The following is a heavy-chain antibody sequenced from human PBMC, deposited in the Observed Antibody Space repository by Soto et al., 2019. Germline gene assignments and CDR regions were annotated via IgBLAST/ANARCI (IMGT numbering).Heavy chain of an antibody. V-gene: IGHV4-59*08. CDR3: ARHLSHDSGDRGDIFDI. Sequence: QVQLQESGPRLVKPSETLSLTCAVYGGSISHYHWSWIRQPPGKGLAWMGYIYYSGSTNYNPSLTRRVTMAVDTSKNQFSLKLSSVTATDTAVYYGARHLSHDSGDRGDIFDIWGPGTMVIVSS. J-gene: IGHJ3*02. CDR2: IYYSGST. D-gene: IGHD4-17*01. CDR1: GGSISHYH.